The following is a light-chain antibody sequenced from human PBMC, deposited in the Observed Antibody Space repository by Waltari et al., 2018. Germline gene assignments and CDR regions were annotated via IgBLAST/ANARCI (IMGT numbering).Light chain of an antibody. V-gene: IGLV2-14*02. CDR2: DGS. Sequence: PWYQPGPSRSPKLIVYDGSQRPSGVSNRFAGSKSGNTASLTNSGLHDEDEADYYCNSYSTAASWGFGGGTKLTVL. CDR3: NSYSTAASWG. J-gene: IGLJ3*02.